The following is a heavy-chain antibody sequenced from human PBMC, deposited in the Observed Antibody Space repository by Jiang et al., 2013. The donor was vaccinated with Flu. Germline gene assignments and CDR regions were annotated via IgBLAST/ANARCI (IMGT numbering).Heavy chain of an antibody. V-gene: IGHV3-30*03. CDR3: ARGSVYALRGAFDF. D-gene: IGHD2/OR15-2a*01. Sequence: SGGDVVQPGRSLRVSCAASGFIFKKYTMHWVRQAPGQGLEWLALVSPDGSDSYYGDSVKGRFTISRDNSKNTLFLQMNSLRVDDTATYRCARGSVYALRGAFDFWGQGTEVTVSA. CDR2: VSPDGSDS. CDR1: GFIFKKYT. J-gene: IGHJ3*01.